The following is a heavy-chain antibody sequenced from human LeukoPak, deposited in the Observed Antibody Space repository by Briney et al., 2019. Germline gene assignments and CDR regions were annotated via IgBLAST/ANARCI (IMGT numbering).Heavy chain of an antibody. V-gene: IGHV4-34*01. CDR1: GGSFSGYY. J-gene: IGHJ4*02. CDR3: ARRDYRKRMDY. Sequence: SETLSLTCAVYGGSFSGYYWSWIRQPPGKGLEWIGEINHSGSTNYNSSRKSRVTISVDTSKNQFSLKLSSVTAADTAVYYCARRDYRKRMDYWGQGTLVTVSS. CDR2: INHSGST. D-gene: IGHD1-14*01.